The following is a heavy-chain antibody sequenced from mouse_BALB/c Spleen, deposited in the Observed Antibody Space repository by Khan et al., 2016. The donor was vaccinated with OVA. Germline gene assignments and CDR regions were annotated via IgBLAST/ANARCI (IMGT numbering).Heavy chain of an antibody. CDR2: ISSGSSTI. V-gene: IGHV5-17*02. J-gene: IGHJ2*01. CDR3: ARDSNFDY. CDR1: GFTFSRFG. Sequence: EVELVESGGGLVQPGGSRKLSCAASGFTFSRFGMHWVRQAPEKGLEWVAYISSGSSTIYYADTVKGRFTISRDNPKNTLFLQMTSLRSEDTDMYYCARDSNFDYWGQGTTLTVSA.